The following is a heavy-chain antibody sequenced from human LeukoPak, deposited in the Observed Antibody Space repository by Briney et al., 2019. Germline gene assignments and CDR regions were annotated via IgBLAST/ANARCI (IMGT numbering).Heavy chain of an antibody. CDR2: ISGSGGST. V-gene: IGHV3-23*01. D-gene: IGHD1-26*01. J-gene: IGHJ4*02. CDR3: ARDKIVGATHFDY. CDR1: GFTFSSYA. Sequence: QPGGSLRLSCAASGFTFSSYAMSWVRQAPGKGLEWVSVISGSGGSTYYADSVKGRFTISRDNAKNSLYLQMNNLRGEDTAVYYCARDKIVGATHFDYWGQGTLVTVSS.